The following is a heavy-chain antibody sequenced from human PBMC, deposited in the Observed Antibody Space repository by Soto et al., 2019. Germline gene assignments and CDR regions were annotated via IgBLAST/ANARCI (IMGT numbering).Heavy chain of an antibody. CDR1: GFTFSSYA. CDR3: AKDGYYDSSGYSDY. Sequence: PGGSLRLSCAASGFTFSSYAMSWVRQAPGKGLEWVSAISGSGGSTYYADSVKGRFTISRDNSKSTLYLQMNSLRAEDTAVYYCAKDGYYDSSGYSDYWGQGTLVTVSS. CDR2: ISGSGGST. V-gene: IGHV3-23*01. D-gene: IGHD3-22*01. J-gene: IGHJ4*02.